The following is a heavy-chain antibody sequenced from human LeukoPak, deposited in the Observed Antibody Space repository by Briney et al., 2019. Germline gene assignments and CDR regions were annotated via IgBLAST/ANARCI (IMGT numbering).Heavy chain of an antibody. CDR2: ISPNTGAT. V-gene: IGHV1-2*02. CDR1: GYTFTGYY. CDR3: ARGLYNTYPEDY. Sequence: ASVKVSCKTSGYTFTGYYLHWVRQAPGQGXEWMGWISPNTGATKYAQKFQGRVAMTRDTSISIAYMELSRLRSDDTAVYYCARGLYNTYPEDYWGQGTLVTVSS. D-gene: IGHD1-1*01. J-gene: IGHJ4*02.